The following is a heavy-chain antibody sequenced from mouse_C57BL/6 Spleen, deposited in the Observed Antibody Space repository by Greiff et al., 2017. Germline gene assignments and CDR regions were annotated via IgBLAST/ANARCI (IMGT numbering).Heavy chain of an antibody. CDR3: ARNMITTGYYYAMDY. Sequence: EVQRVESGGGLVKLGGSLTLSCAASGFTFSDYGMHWVRQAPEKGLEWVAYISSGSSTIYYADTVKGRFTISRDNAKNTLFLQMTSLRSEDTAMYYCARNMITTGYYYAMDYWGQGTSVTVSS. CDR1: GFTFSDYG. CDR2: ISSGSSTI. D-gene: IGHD2-4*01. V-gene: IGHV5-17*01. J-gene: IGHJ4*01.